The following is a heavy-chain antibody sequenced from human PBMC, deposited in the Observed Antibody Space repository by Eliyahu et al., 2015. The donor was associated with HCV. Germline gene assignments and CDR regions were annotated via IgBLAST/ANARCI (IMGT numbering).Heavy chain of an antibody. CDR3: ATGRRQTVF. D-gene: IGHD4-11*01. CDR2: IDPEDDFT. J-gene: IGHJ4*02. Sequence: EVQLIQSGAEVKKPGTTVRISCKVSGYDFTDQYMHWIQQAPGKGLEWMGLIDPEDDFTNIAEEFQGRLTITADTSTDTAYMELHSLKSEDTAVYYCATGRRQTVFWGQGTLITVSS. CDR1: GYDFTDQY. V-gene: IGHV1-69-2*01.